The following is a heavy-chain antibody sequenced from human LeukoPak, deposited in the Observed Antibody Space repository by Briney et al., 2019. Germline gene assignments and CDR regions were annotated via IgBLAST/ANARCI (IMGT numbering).Heavy chain of an antibody. Sequence: SETLSLTCAVYGGSFSGYYWSWIRQPPGKGLEWIGEINHSGSTNYNPSLKSRVTISVDTSKNQFSLKLSSVTAADTAVYYCARARHCSGGSCYWSAGYYFDYWGQGTLVTVSS. CDR2: INHSGST. CDR3: ARARHCSGGSCYWSAGYYFDY. D-gene: IGHD2-15*01. J-gene: IGHJ4*02. V-gene: IGHV4-34*01. CDR1: GGSFSGYY.